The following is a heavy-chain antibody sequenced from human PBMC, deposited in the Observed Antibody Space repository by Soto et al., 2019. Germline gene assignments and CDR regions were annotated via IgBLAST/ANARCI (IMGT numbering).Heavy chain of an antibody. CDR2: IFTTGTT. J-gene: IGHJ4*02. Sequence: PGGSLRLSCAASGFAVSSFYMNWVRQAPGKGLEWVSVIFTTGTTYYADSVKGRFTISRDDSKNTLYLQMNSLRADDTAVYYCARERYSYGFDYWGLGTVVTVSS. CDR1: GFAVSSFY. D-gene: IGHD5-18*01. V-gene: IGHV3-53*01. CDR3: ARERYSYGFDY.